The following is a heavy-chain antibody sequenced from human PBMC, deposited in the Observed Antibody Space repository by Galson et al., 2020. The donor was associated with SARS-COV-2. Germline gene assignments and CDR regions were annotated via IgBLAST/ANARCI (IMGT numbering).Heavy chain of an antibody. J-gene: IGHJ4*02. D-gene: IGHD6-25*01. CDR3: AKESSARRATELDY. Sequence: TGGSLRLSCAAAGFTFSSYGMQWVRQVPGKGLEWVAVVSHDGKVQYYADSVKGRFTISRDNSKNTLSLQMNSLRREDTAIYYCAKESSARRATELDYWGQGAIVIVSS. V-gene: IGHV3-30*18. CDR2: VSHDGKVQ. CDR1: GFTFSSYG.